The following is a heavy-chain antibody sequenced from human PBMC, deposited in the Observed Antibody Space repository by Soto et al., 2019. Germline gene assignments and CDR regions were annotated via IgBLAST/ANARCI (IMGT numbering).Heavy chain of an antibody. Sequence: QEQLVESGGGVVQPGRSLRLSCAASRFTFNSHGMHWVRQAPGKGLEWVAVIWYDGSNKYYADSVKGRFTISRDNSKNTLYPQKNSLRTEDTAVYYLVRDAMTAGGMDVWGQGTTVTVSS. CDR2: IWYDGSNK. J-gene: IGHJ6*02. CDR1: RFTFNSHG. CDR3: VRDAMTAGGMDV. V-gene: IGHV3-33*01.